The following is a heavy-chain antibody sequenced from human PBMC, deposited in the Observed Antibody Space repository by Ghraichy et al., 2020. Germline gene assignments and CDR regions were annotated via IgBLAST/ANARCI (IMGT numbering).Heavy chain of an antibody. D-gene: IGHD7-27*01. CDR2: INSDGSTI. J-gene: IGHJ6*02. CDR3: ARSSGRLDV. Sequence: GESLNISCAASGFTFTSYWMHWVRQAPGKGLVWVSHINSDGSTINYADSVKGRFTISRDNAENTLYLQMNSLRAEDTAVYYCARSSGRLDVWGQGTTVTVSS. V-gene: IGHV3-74*01. CDR1: GFTFTSYW.